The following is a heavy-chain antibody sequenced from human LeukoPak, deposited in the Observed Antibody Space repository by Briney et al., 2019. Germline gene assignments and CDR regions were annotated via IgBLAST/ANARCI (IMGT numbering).Heavy chain of an antibody. V-gene: IGHV3-23*01. D-gene: IGHD4-17*01. CDR3: AKARLYGPNWFDP. J-gene: IGHJ5*02. CDR1: GFTFSSYA. Sequence: LPGGSLRLSCAASGFTFSSYAMSWVRQAPGKGLEWVSAISGSGGSTYYADSVKGRFTISRGNSKNTLYLQMNSLRAEDTAVYYCAKARLYGPNWFDPWGQGTLVTVSS. CDR2: ISGSGGST.